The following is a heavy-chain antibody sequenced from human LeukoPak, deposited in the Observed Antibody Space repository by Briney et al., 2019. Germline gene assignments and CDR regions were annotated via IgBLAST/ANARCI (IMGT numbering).Heavy chain of an antibody. V-gene: IGHV4-39*07. D-gene: IGHD5-18*01. J-gene: IGHJ4*02. CDR2: IFYSGRT. CDR1: GGSISSSTYY. CDR3: ARVRYSYGWVDY. Sequence: SETLSLTCTVSGGSISSSTYYWGWIRQPPGKGLEWIGSIFYSGRTYYNPSLKSRVTMSVDTSKNQFSLRLSSVNAADTAVYYCARVRYSYGWVDYWGQGTLVTVSS.